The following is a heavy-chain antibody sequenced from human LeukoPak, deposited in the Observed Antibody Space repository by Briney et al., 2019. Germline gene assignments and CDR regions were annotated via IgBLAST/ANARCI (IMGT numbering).Heavy chain of an antibody. V-gene: IGHV1-18*01. D-gene: IGHD6-13*01. Sequence: ASVKVSCKASGYTFTSYGISWARQAPGQGLEWMGWISAYNGNTNYAQKLQGRVTMTTDTSTSTAYMELRSLRSDDTAVYYCARGGQQPVRYYYYGMDVWGQGTTVTVSS. J-gene: IGHJ6*02. CDR1: GYTFTSYG. CDR3: ARGGQQPVRYYYYGMDV. CDR2: ISAYNGNT.